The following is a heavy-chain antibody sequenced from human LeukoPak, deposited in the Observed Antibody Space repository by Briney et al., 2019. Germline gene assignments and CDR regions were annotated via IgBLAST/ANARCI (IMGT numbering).Heavy chain of an antibody. D-gene: IGHD6-19*01. Sequence: SQTLSLTCTVSGGSISSGSYYWSWIRQPAGKGLEWIGRIYTSGSTNYNPSLKSRVTISVDASKNQFSLKLSSVTAADTVVYYCARDEDLGSGWYFSFDYWGQGTLVTVSS. V-gene: IGHV4-61*02. CDR3: ARDEDLGSGWYFSFDY. CDR2: IYTSGST. CDR1: GGSISSGSYY. J-gene: IGHJ4*02.